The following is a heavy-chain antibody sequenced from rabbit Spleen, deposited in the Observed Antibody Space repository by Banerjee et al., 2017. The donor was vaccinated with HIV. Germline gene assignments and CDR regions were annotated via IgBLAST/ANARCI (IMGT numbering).Heavy chain of an antibody. CDR2: IWTAAGGST. D-gene: IGHD8-1*01. CDR3: ARDIGSSFSSYGMDL. CDR1: GLDFSSSYY. V-gene: IGHV1S40*01. Sequence: QSLEESGGDLVQPEGSLTLTCKASGLDFSSSYYMCWVRQAPGTGLEWIACIWTAAGGSTYYASWAKGRFTISKTSSTTVTLQMTSLTAADTATYFCARDIGSSFSSYGMDLWGPGTLVTVS. J-gene: IGHJ6*01.